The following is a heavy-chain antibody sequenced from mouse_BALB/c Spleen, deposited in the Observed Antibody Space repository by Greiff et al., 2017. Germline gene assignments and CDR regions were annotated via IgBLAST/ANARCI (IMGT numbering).Heavy chain of an antibody. V-gene: IGHV5-12-2*01. D-gene: IGHD2-2*01. Sequence: DVHLVESGGGLVQPGGSLKLSCAASGFTFSSYTMSWVRQTPEKRLEWVAYISNGGGSTYYPDTVKGRFTISRDNAKNTLYLQMSSLKSEDTAMYYCARQGVSSWFAYWGQGTTLTVSS. CDR2: ISNGGGST. CDR1: GFTFSSYT. CDR3: ARQGVSSWFAY. J-gene: IGHJ2*01.